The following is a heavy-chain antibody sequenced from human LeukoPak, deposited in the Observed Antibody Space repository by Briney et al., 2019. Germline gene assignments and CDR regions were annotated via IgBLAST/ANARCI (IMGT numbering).Heavy chain of an antibody. Sequence: GESLQISCQTSGYRFTTYWIGWVRQMPGTGLEWVGAIYPDDSDTRYSPSFQGQVVISADRSIRTAYLQWNTLKTSDTAMYYCVRQRGASGAINHFDPWGQGTLVTVSS. V-gene: IGHV5-51*01. CDR3: VRQRGASGAINHFDP. D-gene: IGHD3-10*01. CDR1: GYRFTTYW. J-gene: IGHJ5*02. CDR2: IYPDDSDT.